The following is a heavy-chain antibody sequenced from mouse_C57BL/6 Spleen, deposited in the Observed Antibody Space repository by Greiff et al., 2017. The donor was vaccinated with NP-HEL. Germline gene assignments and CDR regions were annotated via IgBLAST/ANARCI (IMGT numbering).Heavy chain of an antibody. J-gene: IGHJ4*01. CDR1: GYTFTSYW. Sequence: VQLQQPGAELVKPGASVKLSCKASGYTFTSYWMHWVKQRPGQGLEWIGMIHPNSGSTNYNEKFKSKATLTVDKSSSTAYMQLSSLTSEDSAVYYCARSGYSNYVYAMDYWGQGTSVTVSS. V-gene: IGHV1-64*01. CDR3: ARSGYSNYVYAMDY. CDR2: IHPNSGST. D-gene: IGHD2-5*01.